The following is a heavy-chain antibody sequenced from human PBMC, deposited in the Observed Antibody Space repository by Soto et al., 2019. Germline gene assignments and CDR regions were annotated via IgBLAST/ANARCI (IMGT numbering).Heavy chain of an antibody. J-gene: IGHJ6*02. CDR3: ASHPVVSPDIVTDDYYFGMDV. CDR2: IYPGHSDT. D-gene: IGHD2-15*01. Sequence: GESLKISCKGSGYGFTSYWIGWVRQMPGKGLEWMGIIYPGHSDTRYSPSFQGQVTISADTSLSTAYLQWSSLKPSDTAMYYCASHPVVSPDIVTDDYYFGMDVWGQGTTVTAP. CDR1: GYGFTSYW. V-gene: IGHV5-51*01.